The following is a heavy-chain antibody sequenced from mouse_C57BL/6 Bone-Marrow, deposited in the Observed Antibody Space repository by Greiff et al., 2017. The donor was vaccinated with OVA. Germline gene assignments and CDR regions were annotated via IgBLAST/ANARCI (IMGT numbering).Heavy chain of an antibody. CDR3: ASAYYSNGPYYAMDY. CDR1: GFTFSDYY. V-gene: IGHV5-12*01. CDR2: ISNGGGST. J-gene: IGHJ4*01. Sequence: EVKLMESGGGLVQPGGSLKLSCAASGFTFSDYYMYWVRQTPEKRLEWVAYISNGGGSTYYPDTVKGRFTISRDNAKNTLYLQMSRLKSEDTAMYYCASAYYSNGPYYAMDYWGQGTSVTVSS. D-gene: IGHD2-5*01.